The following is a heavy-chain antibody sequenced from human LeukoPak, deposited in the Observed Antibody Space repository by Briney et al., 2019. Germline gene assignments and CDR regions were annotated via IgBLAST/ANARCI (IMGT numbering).Heavy chain of an antibody. CDR2: ISDSGSI. Sequence: SETLSLTCSVSGGSISSYYWSWIRQPPGKGLEWIGHISDSGSINDNPSLKSRVTISVDESKNQFSLKLSSVTAADTAVYYCARLSWPGRGSRFDPWGQGTLVTVSS. CDR3: ARLSWPGRGSRFDP. CDR1: GGSISSYY. J-gene: IGHJ5*02. D-gene: IGHD2/OR15-2a*01. V-gene: IGHV4-59*01.